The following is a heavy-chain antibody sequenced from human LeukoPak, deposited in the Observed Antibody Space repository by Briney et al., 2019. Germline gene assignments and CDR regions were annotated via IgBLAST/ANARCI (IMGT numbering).Heavy chain of an antibody. J-gene: IGHJ5*02. CDR1: GYSISSGYY. CDR3: ARHAGYCSGGSCYPANWFDP. D-gene: IGHD2-15*01. V-gene: IGHV4-38-2*01. Sequence: PSETLSLTCAVSGYSISSGYYWGWIRQPPGKGLEGIGSIYHSGSTYYNPSLKSRVTISVDTSKNQFSLKLSSVTAADTAVYYCARHAGYCSGGSCYPANWFDPWGQGTLVTVSS. CDR2: IYHSGST.